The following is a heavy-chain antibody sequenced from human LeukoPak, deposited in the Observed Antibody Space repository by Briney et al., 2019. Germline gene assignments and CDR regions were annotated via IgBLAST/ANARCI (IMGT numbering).Heavy chain of an antibody. J-gene: IGHJ4*02. D-gene: IGHD3-22*01. CDR3: ARGLTYYYDSSGYRLFDY. V-gene: IGHV4-34*01. Sequence: PSETLSLTCTVSGGSISSYYWSWIRQPPGKGLEWIGEINHSGSTNYNPSLKSRVTISVDTSKNQFSLKLSSVTAADTAVYYCARGLTYYYDSSGYRLFDYWGQGTLVTVSS. CDR2: INHSGST. CDR1: GGSISSYY.